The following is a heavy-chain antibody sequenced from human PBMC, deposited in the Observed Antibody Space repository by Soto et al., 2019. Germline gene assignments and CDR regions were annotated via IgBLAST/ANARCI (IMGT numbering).Heavy chain of an antibody. CDR3: ASAYYDFWSGYYDAFDI. Sequence: GGSLRLSCAASGFTFSSYWMSWVRQAPGKGLEWVANIKQDGSEKYYVDSVKGRFTISRDNAKNSLYLQMNSLRAEDTAVYCCASAYYDFWSGYYDAFDIWGQGTMVTVSS. CDR2: IKQDGSEK. CDR1: GFTFSSYW. V-gene: IGHV3-7*01. D-gene: IGHD3-3*01. J-gene: IGHJ3*02.